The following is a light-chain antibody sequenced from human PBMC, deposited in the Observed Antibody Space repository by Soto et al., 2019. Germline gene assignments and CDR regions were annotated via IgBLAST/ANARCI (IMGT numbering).Light chain of an antibody. CDR3: QQFGT. J-gene: IGKJ3*01. Sequence: AIQLTQSPSSLSASVGDRVTITCRASQGISSALAWYQQKPGKAPKLLIYDASSLESGVPSRFSGSGSGTDFTLTISSLQPEDFATYYCQQFGTFGPGTKVDIK. CDR2: DAS. V-gene: IGKV1-13*02. CDR1: QGISSA.